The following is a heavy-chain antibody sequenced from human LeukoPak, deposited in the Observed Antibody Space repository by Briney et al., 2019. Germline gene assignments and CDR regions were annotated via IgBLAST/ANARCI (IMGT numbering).Heavy chain of an antibody. CDR3: ARGGLYGDY. CDR1: GFTFSSYW. D-gene: IGHD4-17*01. CDR2: INSVGSST. Sequence: GGSLGLSCAASGFTFSSYWMHWVRQTPGKGLVWVSRINSVGSSTTYADSVKGRFTISRDNAKNTLYLQMNSLRAEDTAVYYCARGGLYGDYWGQGTLVTVSS. V-gene: IGHV3-74*01. J-gene: IGHJ4*02.